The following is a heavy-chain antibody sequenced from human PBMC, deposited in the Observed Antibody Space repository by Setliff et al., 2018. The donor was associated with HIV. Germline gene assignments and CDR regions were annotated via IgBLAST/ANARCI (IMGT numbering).Heavy chain of an antibody. Sequence: ASVKVSCKAPENTFSNYYLHWVRQAPGQGLEWMGGVIPLFGTEKVAQKFQGRVTITADESTNTAYMELSSLRSEDTAIYYCARPAVLISTDYYYYMDVWGQGTTVTVSS. CDR2: VIPLFGTE. D-gene: IGHD6-19*01. CDR3: ARPAVLISTDYYYYMDV. J-gene: IGHJ6*02. CDR1: ENTFSNYY. V-gene: IGHV1-69*13.